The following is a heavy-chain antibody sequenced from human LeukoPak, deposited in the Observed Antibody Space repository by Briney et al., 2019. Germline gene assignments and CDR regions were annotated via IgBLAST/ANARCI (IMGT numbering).Heavy chain of an antibody. CDR3: SECSGTSCYAGGGFDY. D-gene: IGHD2-2*01. CDR1: GGTFSSYT. CDR2: IIPIFGIA. J-gene: IGHJ4*02. V-gene: IGHV1-69*02. Sequence: SVKVSCKASGGTFSSYTISWVRQAPGQGLEWMGRIIPIFGIANYAQKFQGRVTITADKSTNTASMEASSLTAEDTAVYFFSECSGTSCYAGGGFDYWGQGTLVTVSS.